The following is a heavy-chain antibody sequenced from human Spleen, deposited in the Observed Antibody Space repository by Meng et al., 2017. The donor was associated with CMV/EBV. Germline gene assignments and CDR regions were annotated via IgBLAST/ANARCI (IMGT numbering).Heavy chain of an antibody. CDR3: VRVLEDVVVVVPNYYYGMDA. Sequence: GSLRLSCAASGFTFSSYTMIWVRQSPGRGLEWVASISSSSSYRFYIDSVKGRFTISRDNVKKSVYLQMNSLRVEDTGIYYCVRVLEDVVVVVPNYYYGMDAWGQGTAVTVSS. CDR1: GFTFSSYT. D-gene: IGHD2-15*01. CDR2: ISSSSSYR. J-gene: IGHJ6*01. V-gene: IGHV3-21*04.